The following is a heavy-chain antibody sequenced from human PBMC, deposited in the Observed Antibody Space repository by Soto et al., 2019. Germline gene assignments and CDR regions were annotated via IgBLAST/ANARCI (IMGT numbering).Heavy chain of an antibody. CDR1: GFTFSTYW. CDR3: ARVWNDGRIDY. Sequence: SLRLSCAASGFTFSTYWMSWVRQAPGKGLGWVASIKQDGSDKHYVDSVKGRFTVSRDSAKSSVYLQMNSLRVDDTAVYYCARVWNDGRIDYWGQGALVTVSS. V-gene: IGHV3-7*01. D-gene: IGHD1-1*01. CDR2: IKQDGSDK. J-gene: IGHJ4*02.